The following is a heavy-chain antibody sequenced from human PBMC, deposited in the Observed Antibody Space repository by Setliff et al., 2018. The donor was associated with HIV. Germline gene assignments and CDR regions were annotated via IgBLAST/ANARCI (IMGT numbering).Heavy chain of an antibody. J-gene: IGHJ6*03. Sequence: ASVKVSCKASGYTFTGYYMHWVRQAPGQGLEWMGRINPYTGDANYAQRFQDRVTMTRDTSITTAYMELSSLTSDDTAVYYCARGSTTINYYYYFMDVWGKGTTVTVSS. D-gene: IGHD1-1*01. CDR2: INPYTGDA. CDR3: ARGSTTINYYYYFMDV. V-gene: IGHV1-2*06. CDR1: GYTFTGYY.